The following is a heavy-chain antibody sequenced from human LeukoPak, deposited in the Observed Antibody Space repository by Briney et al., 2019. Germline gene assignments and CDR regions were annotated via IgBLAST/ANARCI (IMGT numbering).Heavy chain of an antibody. D-gene: IGHD5-24*01. CDR1: GFIFGNAW. Sequence: PGGSLRLSCADSGFIFGNAWMSWVRQAPGKGLEWVGRIKTKTDGGTTDYAASVKGRFTISRDDSGSTLYLQMNSLKAEDTAVYYCTTEQKWIQLALGYWGQGTLVTVSS. CDR3: TTEQKWIQLALGY. V-gene: IGHV3-15*01. J-gene: IGHJ1*01. CDR2: IKTKTDGGTT.